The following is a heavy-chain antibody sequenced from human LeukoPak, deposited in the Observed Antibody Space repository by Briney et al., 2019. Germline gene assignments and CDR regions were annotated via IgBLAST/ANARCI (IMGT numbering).Heavy chain of an antibody. CDR2: ISYDGSVK. CDR3: ARGSSGFVY. V-gene: IGHV3-30*03. CDR1: GFTFSSYG. D-gene: IGHD6-25*01. J-gene: IGHJ4*02. Sequence: GGSLRLSCAASGFTFSSYGLHWVRQAPGKGLEWVAVISYDGSVKYYADSVEGRFTISRDNAKNSLYLQMNSLRAEDTAVYYCARGSSGFVYWGQGTLVTVSS.